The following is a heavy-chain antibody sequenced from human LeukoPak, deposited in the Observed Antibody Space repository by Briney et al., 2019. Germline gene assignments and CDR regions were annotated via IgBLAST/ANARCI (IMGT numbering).Heavy chain of an antibody. D-gene: IGHD4-17*01. CDR2: IIPIFGTA. CDR3: ARVTSYGDYVTSNFDY. J-gene: IGHJ4*02. CDR1: GGTFSSYA. V-gene: IGHV1-69*13. Sequence: SVKVSCKASGGTFSSYAIRWVRQAPGQGLEWMGGIIPIFGTANYAQKFQGRVTITADESTSTAYMELSSLRSEDTAVYYCARVTSYGDYVTSNFDYWGQGTLVTVSS.